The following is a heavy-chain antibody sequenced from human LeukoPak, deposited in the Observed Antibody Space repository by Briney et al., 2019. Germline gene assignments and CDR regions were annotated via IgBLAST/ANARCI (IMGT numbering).Heavy chain of an antibody. D-gene: IGHD3-10*01. V-gene: IGHV3-66*01. CDR1: GFIVSSNY. CDR3: ARFARGFYGSGSREKGDDGFDI. Sequence: GGSLRLSCAASGFIVSSNYMSWVRQPPGKGLEWVSVIYSAGITYYADSVRGRFTISRDNSKNTLYLQMHSLRAEDTAVYYCARFARGFYGSGSREKGDDGFDIWGQGTMVTVSS. CDR2: IYSAGIT. J-gene: IGHJ3*02.